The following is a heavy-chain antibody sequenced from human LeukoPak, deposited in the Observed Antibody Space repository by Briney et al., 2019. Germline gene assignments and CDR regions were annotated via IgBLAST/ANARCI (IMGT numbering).Heavy chain of an antibody. J-gene: IGHJ6*03. D-gene: IGHD2-15*01. CDR3: ARGIVVVAQLGFYFYYMDV. CDR2: IHYSGSA. V-gene: IGHV4-59*08. Sequence: SETLSLTCTVSGGSISNYYWSWIRQPPGKGLECIGYIHYSGSAYYNPSLKSRVTISVDTSKNQFSLKLSSVTAADTAVYYCARGIVVVAQLGFYFYYMDVWGKGTTVTISS. CDR1: GGSISNYY.